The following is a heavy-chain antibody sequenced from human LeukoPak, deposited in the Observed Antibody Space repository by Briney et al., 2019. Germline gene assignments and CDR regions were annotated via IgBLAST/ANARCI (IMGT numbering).Heavy chain of an antibody. CDR3: ARNNGMDV. CDR2: VNRDGSET. J-gene: IGHJ6*02. Sequence: GGSLRLSCAASGFTLSSHWMTWVRQVPGRGPEWVANVNRDGSETYYLDSVKGRFTISKDNAKNSLYLQMNSLRAEDTALYHCARNNGMDVWGRGTTVIVSS. CDR1: GFTLSSHW. V-gene: IGHV3-7*03.